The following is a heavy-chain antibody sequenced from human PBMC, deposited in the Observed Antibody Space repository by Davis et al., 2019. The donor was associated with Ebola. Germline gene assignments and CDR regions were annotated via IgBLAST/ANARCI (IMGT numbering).Heavy chain of an antibody. CDR3: AVVDLDY. D-gene: IGHD5-12*01. Sequence: ASVKVSCKASGYTFTGYYMHWVRQAPGQGLEWMGRINPNSGGTNYAQKFQGRVTMTTDTSTSTAYMDLSSLRSEDTAVYYCAVVDLDYWGQGTLVTVSS. J-gene: IGHJ4*02. CDR1: GYTFTGYY. V-gene: IGHV1-2*06. CDR2: INPNSGGT.